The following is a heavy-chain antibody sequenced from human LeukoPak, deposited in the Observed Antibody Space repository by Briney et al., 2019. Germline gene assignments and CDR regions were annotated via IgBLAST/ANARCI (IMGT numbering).Heavy chain of an antibody. CDR2: INPNSGGT. J-gene: IGHJ4*02. D-gene: IGHD3-16*02. V-gene: IGHV1-2*02. CDR3: ARGTMKYDYVWGSYRPYLDY. Sequence: ASVKVSCKASGYTFTGYYMHWVRQAPGQGLEWMGWINPNSGGTNYAQKFQGRVTMTRDTSISTAYMELSRLRSDDTAVYYCARGTMKYDYVWGSYRPYLDYWGQGTLVTVSS. CDR1: GYTFTGYY.